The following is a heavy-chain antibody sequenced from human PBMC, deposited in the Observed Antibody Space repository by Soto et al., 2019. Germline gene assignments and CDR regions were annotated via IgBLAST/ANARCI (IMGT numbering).Heavy chain of an antibody. CDR1: GFTFSSYA. D-gene: IGHD2-15*01. V-gene: IGHV3-30-3*01. CDR3: ARAGCSGGSCYSGWFDP. Sequence: QVQLVASGGGVVQPGRSLRLSCAASGFTFSSYAMHWVRQAPGKGLEWVAVISYDGSNKYYADSVKGRFTISRDNSKNSLYLQMNSLRAEDTAVYYCARAGCSGGSCYSGWFDPWGQGTLVTVSS. CDR2: ISYDGSNK. J-gene: IGHJ5*02.